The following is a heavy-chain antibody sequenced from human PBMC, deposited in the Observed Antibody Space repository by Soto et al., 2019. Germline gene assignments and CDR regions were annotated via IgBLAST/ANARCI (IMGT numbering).Heavy chain of an antibody. V-gene: IGHV3-23*05. CDR1: GFTMSTYT. CDR2: IFSGTGGT. J-gene: IGHJ4*02. Sequence: GGSLRLSCSASGFTMSTYTMGWVRLATGKRLEWVSTIFSGTGGTKYAHSVTGRFTISRDISRNILYLQMNALGVDDTAVYFCARGRQPDGIWTFDYWGRGIQVTVSS. D-gene: IGHD2-15*01. CDR3: ARGRQPDGIWTFDY.